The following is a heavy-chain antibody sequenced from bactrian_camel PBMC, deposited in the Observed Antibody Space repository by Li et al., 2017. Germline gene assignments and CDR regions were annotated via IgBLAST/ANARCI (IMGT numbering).Heavy chain of an antibody. D-gene: IGHD3*01. CDR1: GSDFNPNY. Sequence: HVQLVESGGGSVQAGGSLRLSCAASGSDFNPNYMVVGWFRQGPGKDREGVAAIYTAGDNAFSADSVKGRFTISQDRSKATSYLVMHNLKPEDTAMYYCKTWVVMPSRGWSCVDIWGQGTQVTVS. V-gene: IGHV3S54*01. CDR2: IYTAGDNA. J-gene: IGHJ4*01. CDR3: KTWVVMPSRGWSCVDI.